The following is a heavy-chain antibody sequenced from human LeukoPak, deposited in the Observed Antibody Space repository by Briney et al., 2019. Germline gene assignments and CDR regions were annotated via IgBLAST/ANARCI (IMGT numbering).Heavy chain of an antibody. Sequence: GGSLRLSCAASGFTFSSYWMHWVRQAPWKGLVWVSRINSDGSSTSYADSVKGRFTISRDNAKNTLYPQMNSLRAEDTAVYYCARGSYYDSSGYSDFDYWGQGTLVTVSS. CDR1: GFTFSSYW. V-gene: IGHV3-74*01. D-gene: IGHD3-22*01. CDR3: ARGSYYDSSGYSDFDY. J-gene: IGHJ4*02. CDR2: INSDGSST.